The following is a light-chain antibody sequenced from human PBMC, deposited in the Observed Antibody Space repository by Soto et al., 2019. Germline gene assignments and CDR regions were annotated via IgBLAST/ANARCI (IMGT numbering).Light chain of an antibody. CDR3: QQYGSSAWT. CDR2: GAS. V-gene: IGKV3-20*01. CDR1: QSVSSSD. J-gene: IGKJ1*01. Sequence: EIVLTQSPATLSLSPGERATLSCRASQSVSSSDLAWYQQKPGQAPRLLIYGASSRATGIPDRFSGSGSGTDFTLTISRLEPEDFAVFYCQQYGSSAWTFGQGTKVDIK.